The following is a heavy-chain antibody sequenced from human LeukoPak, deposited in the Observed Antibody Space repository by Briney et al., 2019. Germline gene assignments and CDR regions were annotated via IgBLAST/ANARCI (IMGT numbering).Heavy chain of an antibody. CDR3: ATRTSGYAFDI. D-gene: IGHD6-19*01. V-gene: IGHV4-61*08. Sequence: PSETLSLTCTVSGGSISSGDYYWSWIRQPPGKGLEWIGYIYYSGSTYYNPSLKSRVTMSVDTSKNQFSLKLSSVTAADTAVYYCATRTSGYAFDIWGQGTMVTVSS. CDR1: GGSISSGDYY. CDR2: IYYSGST. J-gene: IGHJ3*02.